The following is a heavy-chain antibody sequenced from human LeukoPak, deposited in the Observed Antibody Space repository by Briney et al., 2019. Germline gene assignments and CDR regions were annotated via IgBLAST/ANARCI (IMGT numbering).Heavy chain of an antibody. CDR2: ISHDGSNK. D-gene: IGHD4-17*01. CDR1: GFTFSSYA. V-gene: IGHV3-30*04. J-gene: IGHJ4*02. Sequence: PGRSLRLSRAASGFTFSSYAMPGVRQAPGQGLEWVAVISHDGSNKYYADSVKGRFTNSRDNSKNTLYLQMTSLRAEDTAVYYCARDSTVNSPFDYWGQGTLVTVSS. CDR3: ARDSTVNSPFDY.